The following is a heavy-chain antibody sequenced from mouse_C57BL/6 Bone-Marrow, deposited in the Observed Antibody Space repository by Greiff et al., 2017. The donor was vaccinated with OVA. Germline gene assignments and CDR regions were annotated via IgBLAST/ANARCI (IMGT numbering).Heavy chain of an antibody. CDR3: TTEGYYGLDYAMDY. D-gene: IGHD1-1*02. CDR2: IDPENGDT. CDR1: GFNIKDDY. Sequence: EVKVEESGAELVRPGASVKLSCTASGFNIKDDYMHWVKQRPEQGLEWIGWIDPENGDTEYASKFQGKATITEDTSSNTAYLQLSSLTSEDTAVYYGTTEGYYGLDYAMDYWGQGTSVTVSS. J-gene: IGHJ4*01. V-gene: IGHV14-4*01.